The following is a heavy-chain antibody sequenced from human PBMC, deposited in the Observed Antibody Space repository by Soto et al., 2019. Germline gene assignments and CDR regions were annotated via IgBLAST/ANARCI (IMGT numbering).Heavy chain of an antibody. CDR3: ARSGGYESGDFDY. D-gene: IGHD5-12*01. CDR2: INPSGGST. J-gene: IGHJ4*02. CDR1: GYTFTSYY. Sequence: ASVKVSCKASGYTFTSYYMHWVRQAPGQGLEWMGIINPSGGSTSYAQKFQGRVTMTRDTSTTTVYLELSSLTSEDTALYYCARSGGYESGDFDYWGQGTLVTVSS. V-gene: IGHV1-46*01.